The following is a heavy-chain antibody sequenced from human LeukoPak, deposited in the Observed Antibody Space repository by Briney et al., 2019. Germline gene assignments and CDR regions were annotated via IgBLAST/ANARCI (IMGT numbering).Heavy chain of an antibody. V-gene: IGHV4-59*08. CDR1: GGSISSYY. J-gene: IGHJ4*02. CDR2: VFYRGST. CDR3: ARSNSWAHLLFDY. D-gene: IGHD6-13*01. Sequence: SETLSLTCTVSGGSISSYYWSWIRQPPGKGLEWIGYVFYRGSTDYNPSLKSRVTISVDTSKNRFSLNLNSVTAADTAVYYWARSNSWAHLLFDYWGQGTLVTVSS.